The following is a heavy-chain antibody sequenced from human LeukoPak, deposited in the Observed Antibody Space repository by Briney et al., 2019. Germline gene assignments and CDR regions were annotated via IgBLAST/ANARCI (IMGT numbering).Heavy chain of an antibody. CDR2: INPSGGST. CDR3: ARFPLRRYYFDY. Sequence: ASVKVSCKASGYTFTSYYMHWVRQAPGQGLEWMGIINPSGGSTSYAQKFQGRVTMTRDTSTSTVYTELSSLRSEDTAVYYCARFPLRRYYFDYWGQGTLVTVSS. CDR1: GYTFTSYY. V-gene: IGHV1-46*01. D-gene: IGHD4-23*01. J-gene: IGHJ4*02.